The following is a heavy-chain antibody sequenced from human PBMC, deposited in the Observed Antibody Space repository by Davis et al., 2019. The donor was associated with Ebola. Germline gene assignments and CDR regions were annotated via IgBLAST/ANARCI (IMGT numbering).Heavy chain of an antibody. J-gene: IGHJ2*01. CDR3: ARHASGDFWYFGL. CDR2: LYRDGRT. V-gene: IGHV3-53*01. CDR1: GFIVSDQY. D-gene: IGHD4-17*01. Sequence: PGGSLRLSCAASGFIVSDQYMSWVRHAPGKGPEWVSVLYRDGRTYYADSVKGRFTIFRDHSKNMLYLQMNSLRAEDTAVYYCARHASGDFWYFGLWGRGTLVTVSS.